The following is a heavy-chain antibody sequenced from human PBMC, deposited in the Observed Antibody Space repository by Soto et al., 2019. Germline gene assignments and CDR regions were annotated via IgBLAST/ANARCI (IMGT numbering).Heavy chain of an antibody. CDR2: IYWDEAK. V-gene: IGHV2-5*02. CDR1: GFSLTTSGVG. CDR3: APSTTTVTYGIDP. J-gene: IGHJ6*02. D-gene: IGHD4-17*01. Sequence: QITLKESGPTLVKPTQTLTLTCTFSGFSLTTSGVGVGWIRQPPGKALEWLAPIYWDEAKRYSPSLKSKLTSTKDTPKIQVVLTITNVDPADTAPNYCAPSTTTVTYGIDPWGQGTTVTVSS.